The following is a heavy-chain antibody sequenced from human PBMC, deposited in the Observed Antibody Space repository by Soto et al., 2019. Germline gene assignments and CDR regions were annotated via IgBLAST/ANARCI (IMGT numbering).Heavy chain of an antibody. CDR1: GGSISSGGYY. Sequence: SETLSLTCSVSGGSISSGGYYWSWIRQHPGKGLEWIGYIYYSGSTYYNPPLKSRVTISVDTSKNQFSLKLSSVTAADTAVYYCARAYYYDSSGYYDTSRFDPWGQGTLVTVSS. V-gene: IGHV4-31*03. CDR2: IYYSGST. J-gene: IGHJ5*02. CDR3: ARAYYYDSSGYYDTSRFDP. D-gene: IGHD3-22*01.